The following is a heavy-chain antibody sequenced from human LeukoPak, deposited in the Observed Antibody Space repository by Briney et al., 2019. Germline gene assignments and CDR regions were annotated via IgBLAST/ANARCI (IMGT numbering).Heavy chain of an antibody. Sequence: GGTLRLSCAASGFTFSSYGMNWVRQAPGKGLEWVSYISSSGSTIYYADSVKGRFTISRDNAKNSLYLQMNSLRAEDTAVYYCARDPWFGELSPDAFDIWGQGTMVTVSS. D-gene: IGHD3-10*01. CDR3: ARDPWFGELSPDAFDI. CDR1: GFTFSSYG. V-gene: IGHV3-48*04. CDR2: ISSSGSTI. J-gene: IGHJ3*02.